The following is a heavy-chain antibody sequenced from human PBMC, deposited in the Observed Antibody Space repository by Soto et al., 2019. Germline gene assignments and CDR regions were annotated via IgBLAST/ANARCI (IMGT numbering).Heavy chain of an antibody. J-gene: IGHJ5*02. CDR3: ARVPDR. Sequence: QLQLQASGSGLVKPSQTLSLTCAVSGVSISSGGYSWSWIRQPPGKGMEWIGYIYHSGSTYYNPSLRSRVTISVDRSKNQFSLKLSSVTAADTAVYYCARVPDRWGQGTLVTVSS. CDR2: IYHSGST. CDR1: GVSISSGGYS. D-gene: IGHD2-2*01. V-gene: IGHV4-30-2*01.